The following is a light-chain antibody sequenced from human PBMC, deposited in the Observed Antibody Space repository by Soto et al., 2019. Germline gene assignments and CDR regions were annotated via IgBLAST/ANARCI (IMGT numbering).Light chain of an antibody. Sequence: ILMTQSPATLSVSPGERATLSCRASQRVSNNLAWYQQKPGQAPRLLIYDASTRATGIPSRFSGSGSGTEFTLTISGLKSEDFAVYYCQQYNNWPPWTFGQGTKVEIK. CDR2: DAS. CDR1: QRVSNN. J-gene: IGKJ1*01. CDR3: QQYNNWPPWT. V-gene: IGKV3-15*01.